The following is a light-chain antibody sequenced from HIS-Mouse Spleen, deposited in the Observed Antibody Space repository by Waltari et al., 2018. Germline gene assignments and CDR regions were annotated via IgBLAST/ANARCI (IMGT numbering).Light chain of an antibody. CDR1: SSAFGSYNL. CDR2: EGS. Sequence: QSALTQPASVSGSPGQSITISCTGTSSAFGSYNLVPWYQQHPGKAPKLMIYEGSKRPSGVSNRFSGSKSGNTASLTISGLQAEDEADYYCCSYAGSSTLVFGGGTKLTVL. J-gene: IGLJ2*01. V-gene: IGLV2-23*01. CDR3: CSYAGSSTLV.